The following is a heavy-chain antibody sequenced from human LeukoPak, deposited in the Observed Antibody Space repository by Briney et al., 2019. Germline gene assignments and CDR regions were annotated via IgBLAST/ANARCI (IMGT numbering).Heavy chain of an antibody. CDR3: AIYSDYATGDFDY. Sequence: GGSLRLSCAASGFTFSSYAMSWVRQAPGKGLEWVSSISSSSSYIYYADSVKGRFTISRDNAKNSLYLQMNSLRAEDTAVYYCAIYSDYATGDFDYWGQGTLVTVSS. CDR2: ISSSSSYI. J-gene: IGHJ4*02. V-gene: IGHV3-21*01. CDR1: GFTFSSYA. D-gene: IGHD4-11*01.